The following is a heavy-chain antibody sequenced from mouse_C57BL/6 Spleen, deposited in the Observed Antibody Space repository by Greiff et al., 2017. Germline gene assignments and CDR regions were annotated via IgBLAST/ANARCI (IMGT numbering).Heavy chain of an antibody. J-gene: IGHJ2*01. V-gene: IGHV1-52*01. CDR2: IDPSDSET. D-gene: IGHD1-1*01. Sequence: QVPLQQPGAELVRPGSSVKLSCKASGYTFTSYWMHWVKQRPIQGLEWIGNIDPSDSETHYNQQFKDKATLTVDKSSSTAYMHLSILTSEDSAVYYCARSMGSSYYFDDWGRGTTLTVSS. CDR1: GYTFTSYW. CDR3: ARSMGSSYYFDD.